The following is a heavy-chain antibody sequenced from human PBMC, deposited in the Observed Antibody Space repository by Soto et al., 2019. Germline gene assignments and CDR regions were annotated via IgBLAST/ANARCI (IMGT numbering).Heavy chain of an antibody. CDR1: GFTFSSYG. D-gene: IGHD2-2*01. CDR3: ARVPDLDYCSKTSCLYYFDY. J-gene: IGHJ4*02. CDR2: INGHGATT. V-gene: IGHV3-23*01. Sequence: EVQLLGSGGGLVQPGGSLRLSCVASGFTFSSYGMSWVRQAPGKGLEWVSTINGHGATTYYADSVKGRFIISRDNSKNSLYLQMNSLRAEDTAVYYCARVPDLDYCSKTSCLYYFDYWGQGALVTVSS.